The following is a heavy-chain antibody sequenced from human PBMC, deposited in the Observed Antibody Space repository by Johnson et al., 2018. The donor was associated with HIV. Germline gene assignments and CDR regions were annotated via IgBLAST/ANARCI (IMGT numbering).Heavy chain of an antibody. V-gene: IGHV3-30-3*02. CDR2: ISYDGSNK. D-gene: IGHD1/OR15-1a*01. J-gene: IGHJ3*02. CDR3: ANSGEHESQIHAFDI. Sequence: QVQLMESGGGVVQPGRSLRLSCAASGFTFSSYGMHWVRQAPGKGLEWVAVISYDGSNKYYADSVKGRFTISRDNSKKTLYLQMNSLRAEDTAVYYCANSGEHESQIHAFDIWGQGTMVTVSS. CDR1: GFTFSSYG.